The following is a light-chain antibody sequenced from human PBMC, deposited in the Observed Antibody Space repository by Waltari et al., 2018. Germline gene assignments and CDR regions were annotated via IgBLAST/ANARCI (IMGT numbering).Light chain of an antibody. CDR1: QSISDW. CDR3: QQYNTYSS. V-gene: IGKV1-5*03. CDR2: KAS. Sequence: DIQMTQSPSSLSASVGDRVTITCRASQSISDWLAWYQQKPGKAPILLIYKASILKSGVPSRFSGSGSGTQFTLTISSLQPGEFATYYCQQYNTYSSFGQGTKLEIE. J-gene: IGKJ2*01.